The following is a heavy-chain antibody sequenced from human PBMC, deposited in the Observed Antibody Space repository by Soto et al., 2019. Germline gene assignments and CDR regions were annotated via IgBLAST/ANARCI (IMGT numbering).Heavy chain of an antibody. CDR1: GYSFTSYW. CDR3: ARLVVITKDAFDI. Sequence: PGESLKISCKGSGYSFTSYWIGWVRQMPGKGLEWMGIIYPGDSDTRYSPSFQGHVTISADKSISTAYLQWSSLKASDTAMYYCARLVVITKDAFDIWGQGTMVTVSS. V-gene: IGHV5-51*01. D-gene: IGHD3-22*01. J-gene: IGHJ3*02. CDR2: IYPGDSDT.